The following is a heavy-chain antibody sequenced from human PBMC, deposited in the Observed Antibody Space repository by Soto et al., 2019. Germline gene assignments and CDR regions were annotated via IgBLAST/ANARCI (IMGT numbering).Heavy chain of an antibody. CDR1: GFTFSSYG. CDR3: ASAGCSGGSCSILDY. V-gene: IGHV3-33*01. Sequence: GGSLRLSCAASGFTFSSYGMHWVRQAPGKGLEWVAVIWYDGSNKYYADSVKGRFTISRDNSKNTLYLQMNSLRAEDTAVYYCASAGCSGGSCSILDYWGQGTLVTVSS. CDR2: IWYDGSNK. J-gene: IGHJ4*02. D-gene: IGHD2-15*01.